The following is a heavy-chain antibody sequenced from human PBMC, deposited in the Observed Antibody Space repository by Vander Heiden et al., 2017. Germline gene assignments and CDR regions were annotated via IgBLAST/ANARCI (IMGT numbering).Heavy chain of an antibody. V-gene: IGHV1-69*01. Sequence: QVQLVQSGAEVKKPGSSVKVSCKASGGTFSSYAISWVRQAPGQGLEGRGGIIPIFGTANYAQKFQGRVTITTDESTSTAYMELSSLRSEDTAVYYCASGYCSGGSCWGYHGMDVWGQGTTVTVSS. CDR3: ASGYCSGGSCWGYHGMDV. J-gene: IGHJ6*02. CDR1: GGTFSSYA. D-gene: IGHD2-15*01. CDR2: IIPIFGTA.